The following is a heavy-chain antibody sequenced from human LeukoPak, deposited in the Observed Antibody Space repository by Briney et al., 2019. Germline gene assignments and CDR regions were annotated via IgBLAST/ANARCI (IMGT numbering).Heavy chain of an antibody. V-gene: IGHV3-48*03. J-gene: IGHJ4*02. CDR1: GFNFSTYE. CDR3: ATDCSSSSCLQTDY. Sequence: PGGSLRLSCAASGFNFSTYEMIWVRQAPGKGLEWVSYISSSSSNKYYADSVEGRFTISRDNAKNSLYLQMNSLRAEDTAVYYCATDCSSSSCLQTDYWGQGTLVTVSS. D-gene: IGHD2-2*01. CDR2: ISSSSSNK.